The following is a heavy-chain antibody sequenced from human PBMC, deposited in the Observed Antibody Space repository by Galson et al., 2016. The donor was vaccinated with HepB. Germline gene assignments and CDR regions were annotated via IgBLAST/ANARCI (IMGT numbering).Heavy chain of an antibody. V-gene: IGHV1-3*01. J-gene: IGHJ4*02. Sequence: SLKVSCKASGYTFTSYAMHWVRQAPGQGLEWMGWINAGNTNTKYSQTFQGRVTITRDTAASIAYMELSNLRSEDTAVYYCARLCCYCSGGSCYSIFDYWGQGTLVTVSS. D-gene: IGHD2-15*01. CDR1: GYTFTSYA. CDR3: ARLCCYCSGGSCYSIFDY. CDR2: INAGNTNT.